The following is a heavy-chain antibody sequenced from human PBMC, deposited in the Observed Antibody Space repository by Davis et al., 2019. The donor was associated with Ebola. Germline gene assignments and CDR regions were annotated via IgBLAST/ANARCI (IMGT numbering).Heavy chain of an antibody. CDR3: ARGWLQSGMDV. J-gene: IGHJ6*04. CDR1: VDSVSGSSGA. Sequence: HSQTLSLTCAISVDSVSGSSGAWNWIRQSPSRGLEWLGRTYYNSKWYNDYAVSVKSRITINPDTAKNQVSLQMNSVTPEDTAVYYCARGWLQSGMDVWGKGTTVTVSS. CDR2: TYYNSKWYN. V-gene: IGHV6-1*01. D-gene: IGHD6-19*01.